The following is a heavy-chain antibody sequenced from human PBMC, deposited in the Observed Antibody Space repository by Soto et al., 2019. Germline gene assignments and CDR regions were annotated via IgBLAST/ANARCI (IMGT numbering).Heavy chain of an antibody. D-gene: IGHD5-12*01. V-gene: IGHV1-69*12. Sequence: QVQLVQSGAEVKKPGSSVTVSCKASGGTFSSYTISWVRQAPGQGLEWMGGIIPIFGTANYAQKFQGRVTIPAHDSTSTAYMELSSLRSEDKAVYYCARGNHRWLQLWYFDLWGRGTLVTVSS. CDR1: GGTFSSYT. CDR2: IIPIFGTA. J-gene: IGHJ2*01. CDR3: ARGNHRWLQLWYFDL.